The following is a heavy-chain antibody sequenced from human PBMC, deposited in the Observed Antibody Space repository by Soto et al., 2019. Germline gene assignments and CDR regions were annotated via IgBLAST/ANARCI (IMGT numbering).Heavy chain of an antibody. CDR1: GCSISSGCYY. V-gene: IGHV4-61*01. CDR3: ARAGDTAMEFDY. Sequence: SETLSLTCTVSGCSISSGCYYWSWLRQHPGKGLEWIGRIYSSGSTNYNPSLKSRVTMSVDSSKNQFSLKLSSVTAADTAVYYCARAGDTAMEFDYWGQGNLVTVS. CDR2: IYSSGST. J-gene: IGHJ4*02. D-gene: IGHD5-18*01.